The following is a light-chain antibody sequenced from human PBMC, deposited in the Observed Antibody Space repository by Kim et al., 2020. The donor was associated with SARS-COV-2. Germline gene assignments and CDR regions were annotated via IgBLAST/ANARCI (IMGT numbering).Light chain of an antibody. CDR2: GKD. Sequence: ALVTTVKGTSQGDSVRNYYATWYQQTPGPATLLVIYGKDNRPSGIPDLFSGSSSGNTSSLTITETQAGDEADYYCNSRDSNDIVIFGGGTQLTVL. CDR3: NSRDSNDIVI. J-gene: IGLJ2*01. CDR1: SVRNYY. V-gene: IGLV3-19*01.